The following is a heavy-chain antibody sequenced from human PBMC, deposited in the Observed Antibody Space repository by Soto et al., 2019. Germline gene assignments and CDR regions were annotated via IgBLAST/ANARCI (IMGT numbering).Heavy chain of an antibody. V-gene: IGHV1-3*01. CDR3: AGGSGSLLPFFDY. D-gene: IGHD1-26*01. Sequence: QVQLVQSGAELKKPGASVKVSCKASRYTFTNYAIHWVRQAPGQRLEWMGWIIAGNGNTKYSKKFQGRVTITRDISANTAYMDLSSLTSQDTAVYFCAGGSGSLLPFFDYWGQGTLVTVSS. CDR2: IIAGNGNT. CDR1: RYTFTNYA. J-gene: IGHJ4*02.